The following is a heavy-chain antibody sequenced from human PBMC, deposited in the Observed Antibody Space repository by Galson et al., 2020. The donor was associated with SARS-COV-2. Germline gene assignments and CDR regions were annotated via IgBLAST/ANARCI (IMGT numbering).Heavy chain of an antibody. D-gene: IGHD6-19*01. CDR3: ARHESSGWYY. J-gene: IGHJ4*02. Sequence: ASETLSLTCTVSGGSIIGYYWSWIRQPPGKGLEWIGYIYYSGNTNYNPSLKSRVTISVDTSKNQFSLNLSSVTAADTAVYYCARHESSGWYYWGQGTLVTVSS. V-gene: IGHV4-59*08. CDR2: IYYSGNT. CDR1: GGSIIGYY.